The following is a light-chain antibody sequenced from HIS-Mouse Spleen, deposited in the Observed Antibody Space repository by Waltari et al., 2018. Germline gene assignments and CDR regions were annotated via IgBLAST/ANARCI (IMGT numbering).Light chain of an antibody. Sequence: SYELTQPPSVSVSPGQTARITCSGDALPHKSAYWYQPKSGQAPVLVIYKDSKRPPGIPERFSGSSSGTMATLTISGAQVEDEADYYCYSTDSSGNHWVFGGGTKLTVL. CDR2: KDS. CDR3: YSTDSSGNHWV. CDR1: ALPHKS. J-gene: IGLJ3*02. V-gene: IGLV3-10*01.